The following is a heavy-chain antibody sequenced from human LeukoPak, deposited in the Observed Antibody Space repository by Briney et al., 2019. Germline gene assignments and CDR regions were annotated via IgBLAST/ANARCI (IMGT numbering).Heavy chain of an antibody. D-gene: IGHD6-19*01. CDR2: ISYDGSNK. J-gene: IGHJ4*02. CDR3: ARESPGEQWLVPNYFDY. Sequence: GGSLRLSCAASGFTFSSYAMHWVRQAPGKGLEWVAAISYDGSNKYYADSVKGRFTISRDNSKNTLYLQMNSLRAEDTAVYYCARESPGEQWLVPNYFDYWGQGTLVTVSS. V-gene: IGHV3-30-3*01. CDR1: GFTFSSYA.